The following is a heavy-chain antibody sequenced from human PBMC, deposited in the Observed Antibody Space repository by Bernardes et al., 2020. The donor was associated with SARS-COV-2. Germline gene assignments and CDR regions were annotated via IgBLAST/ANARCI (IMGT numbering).Heavy chain of an antibody. CDR3: ARDQYCSSTSCWYYYYYGMDV. J-gene: IGHJ6*02. D-gene: IGHD2-2*01. CDR1: GYTFTSYG. CDR2: ISAYNGNT. V-gene: IGHV1-18*01. Sequence: ASVKVSCKASGYTFTSYGISWVRQAPGQGLEWMGWISAYNGNTTYAQKLQGRVTMTTDTSTSTAYMELRSLRSDDTAVYYCARDQYCSSTSCWYYYYYGMDVWGQGTTVTVSS.